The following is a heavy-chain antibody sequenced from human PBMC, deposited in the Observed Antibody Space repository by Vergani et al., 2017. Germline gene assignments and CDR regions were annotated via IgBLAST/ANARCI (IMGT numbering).Heavy chain of an antibody. V-gene: IGHV3-23*01. CDR3: AKGYSSSSEEIDY. Sequence: EVQLLESGGGLVQPGGSLRLSCAASGFTFSSYAMSWVRQAPGKGLEWVSAISGSGGSTYYADSVKGRFTISRDNSKNTLYLQMNSLIAEDTAVYYCAKGYSSSSEEIDYWGQGTLVTVSS. CDR1: GFTFSSYA. CDR2: ISGSGGST. D-gene: IGHD6-6*01. J-gene: IGHJ4*02.